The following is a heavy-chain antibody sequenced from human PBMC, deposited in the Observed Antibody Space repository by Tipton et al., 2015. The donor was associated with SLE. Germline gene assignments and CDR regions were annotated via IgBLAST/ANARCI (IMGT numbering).Heavy chain of an antibody. D-gene: IGHD1-26*01. CDR1: GVTFSSHW. Sequence: SLRLSCAVSGVTFSSHWLHWVRQAPGKGLVWVSRVNTDGVTTDYAHSVRGRFTISRDNSKNTVYLHMTSLTVGDTAVYYCARGILGGPVAFDMWGQGTMAIVSS. J-gene: IGHJ3*02. CDR2: VNTDGVTT. V-gene: IGHV3-74*01. CDR3: ARGILGGPVAFDM.